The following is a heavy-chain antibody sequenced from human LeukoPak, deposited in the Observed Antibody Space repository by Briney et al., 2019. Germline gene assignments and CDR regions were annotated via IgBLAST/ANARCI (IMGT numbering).Heavy chain of an antibody. J-gene: IGHJ6*03. CDR1: GFTFSSYG. D-gene: IGHD6-13*01. V-gene: IGHV3-30*02. Sequence: PGGSLRLSCAASGFTFSSYGMHWVRQAPGKGLEWVAFIRYDGSSKYYADSVKGRFTISRDNSKNTLYLQMNSLRAEDTAVYYCAKWIAAAGNYYYYYMDVWGKGTTVTVSS. CDR3: AKWIAAAGNYYYYYMDV. CDR2: IRYDGSSK.